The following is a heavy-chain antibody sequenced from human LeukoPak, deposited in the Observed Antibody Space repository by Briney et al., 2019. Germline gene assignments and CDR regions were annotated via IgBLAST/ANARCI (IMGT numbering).Heavy chain of an antibody. Sequence: GGSLRLSCAASGFTFTSYWMNWVRQAPGMGLEWVANIKQDGSEKYYVDSVKGRLTISRDNAKNSLYLQMNSLRAEDTAVYYCARDPDRDGVDYWGQGTLVTVSS. J-gene: IGHJ4*02. CDR1: GFTFTSYW. CDR2: IKQDGSEK. V-gene: IGHV3-7*01. CDR3: ARDPDRDGVDY. D-gene: IGHD1-14*01.